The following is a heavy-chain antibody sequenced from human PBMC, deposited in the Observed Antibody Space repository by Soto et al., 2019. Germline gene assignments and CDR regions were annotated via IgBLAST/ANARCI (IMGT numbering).Heavy chain of an antibody. Sequence: PGESLKISCKGSGYSFTSYWIGWVRQMAGKGLEWMGIIYPGDSDTRYSPSFQGKVTISADKSISTAYLQWSSLKASDTAMYYCARQGQTKGKELELRKSSYYYYGMDVWGQGTTVTVSS. D-gene: IGHD1-7*01. J-gene: IGHJ6*02. CDR2: IYPGDSDT. CDR3: ARQGQTKGKELELRKSSYYYYGMDV. V-gene: IGHV5-51*01. CDR1: GYSFTSYW.